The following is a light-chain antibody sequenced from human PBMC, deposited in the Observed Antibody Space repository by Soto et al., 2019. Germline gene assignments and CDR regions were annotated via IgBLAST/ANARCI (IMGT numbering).Light chain of an antibody. V-gene: IGKV3-15*01. CDR3: QQYSNCPLT. CDR1: RVVSSY. J-gene: IGKJ4*02. CDR2: GAS. Sequence: IGVAHSPATLSVSPGERAPLSGSTRRVVSSYLARYQQKPAQAPRLLIYGASSRATGIPDRFSGSGSGTEFTLTISSLEPEDFAVYYCQQYSNCPLTFGRGTKVDIK.